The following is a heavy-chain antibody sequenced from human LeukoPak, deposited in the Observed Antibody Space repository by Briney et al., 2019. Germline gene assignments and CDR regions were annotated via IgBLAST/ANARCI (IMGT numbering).Heavy chain of an antibody. CDR1: GFTFSSYG. V-gene: IGHV3-30*02. CDR3: AKDQGVTVTTGYNY. Sequence: PGGSLRLSWAASGFTFSSYGMHWVRQAPGKGLEGVAVIRYDGSNKYYADSVKGRFTISRDNSKNTLYLQMNSLRAEDTAVYYCAKDQGVTVTTGYNYWGQGTLVTVSS. J-gene: IGHJ4*02. CDR2: IRYDGSNK. D-gene: IGHD4-17*01.